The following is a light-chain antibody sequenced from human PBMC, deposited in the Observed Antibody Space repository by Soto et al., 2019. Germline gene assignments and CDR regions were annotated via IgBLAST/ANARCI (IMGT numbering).Light chain of an antibody. Sequence: DIQMTQSPSSLSASVGDRVTITCRASQSITNYLNWYQQKPGKAPKLLMYAASSLQSGVPSRFSGSGSGTDFTLTISSLQPEDFATYYCQQTYSTLWTFGQGTKVDIK. CDR1: QSITNY. J-gene: IGKJ1*01. CDR3: QQTYSTLWT. CDR2: AAS. V-gene: IGKV1-39*01.